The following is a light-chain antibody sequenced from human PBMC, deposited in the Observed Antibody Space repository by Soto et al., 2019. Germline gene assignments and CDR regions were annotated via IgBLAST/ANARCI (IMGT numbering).Light chain of an antibody. V-gene: IGLV2-14*03. CDR3: SSYTSSSLYV. Sequence: SVLTQAASVCGSPGQSITIYCTGTSSDVGGYDYVSWYQHHPGKAPKLMIYDVSNRPSGVSNRFSGSKSGNTASLTISGLQAEDEADYYCSSYTSSSLYVFGTGTKVTVL. CDR1: SSDVGGYDY. J-gene: IGLJ1*01. CDR2: DVS.